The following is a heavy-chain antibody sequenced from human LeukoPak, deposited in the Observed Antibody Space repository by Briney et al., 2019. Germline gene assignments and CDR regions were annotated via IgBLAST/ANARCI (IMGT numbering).Heavy chain of an antibody. CDR2: ISAYNGNT. D-gene: IGHD6-13*01. V-gene: IGHV1-18*01. J-gene: IGHJ3*02. CDR1: GYTFTSYG. Sequence: ASVKVSCKASGYTFTSYGISWVRQAPGQGLEWMGWISAYNGNTNYAQKLQGRVTMTTDTSTSTAYMELRSLRSDDTAVYYCARDFVGIAAAGGDAFDIWGQGTLVTVSS. CDR3: ARDFVGIAAAGGDAFDI.